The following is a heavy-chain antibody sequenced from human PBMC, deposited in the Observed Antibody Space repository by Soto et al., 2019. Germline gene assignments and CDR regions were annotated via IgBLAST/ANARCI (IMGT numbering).Heavy chain of an antibody. J-gene: IGHJ4*02. CDR1: GGSFSGYY. D-gene: IGHD2-2*01. V-gene: IGHV4-34*01. Sequence: SETLSLTCAVYGGSFSGYYWSWIRQPPGKGLEWIGEINHSGSTNYNPSLKSRVTISVDTSKNQFSLKLSSVTAADTAVYYCAGGPVWDIVVVPAARRFDYCGQGTLVTVSS. CDR3: AGGPVWDIVVVPAARRFDY. CDR2: INHSGST.